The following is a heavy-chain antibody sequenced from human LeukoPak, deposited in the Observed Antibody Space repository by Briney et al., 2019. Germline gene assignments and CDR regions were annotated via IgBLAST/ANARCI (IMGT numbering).Heavy chain of an antibody. CDR3: ARGSSFDGYCSAGACDAGYYDS. Sequence: SETLSLTCAVYGESFSAYFWNWIRQAPGKPLEYIGEINHRGGSHYNPSLKTRVTLAVDTSKNQFSLRLTSVTAADTAVHFCARGSSFDGYCSAGACDAGYYDSWGQGTPVTVSS. D-gene: IGHD2-15*01. J-gene: IGHJ4*02. CDR1: GESFSAYF. V-gene: IGHV4-34*01. CDR2: INHRGGS.